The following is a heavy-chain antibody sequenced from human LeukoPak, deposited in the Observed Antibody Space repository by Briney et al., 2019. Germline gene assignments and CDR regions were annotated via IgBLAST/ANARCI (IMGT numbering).Heavy chain of an antibody. CDR2: IYSAGTT. Sequence: GGSLRLSCAASGFTVSSNYRSWVRQAPGKGLEWVSVIYSAGTTYYAKSVKGRFTISRDNSKNPLYLQMPSLRAEDTAVYYCARGMVAGMGKPDYWGQGTLVTVSS. D-gene: IGHD6-19*01. J-gene: IGHJ4*02. V-gene: IGHV3-66*02. CDR3: ARGMVAGMGKPDY. CDR1: GFTVSSNY.